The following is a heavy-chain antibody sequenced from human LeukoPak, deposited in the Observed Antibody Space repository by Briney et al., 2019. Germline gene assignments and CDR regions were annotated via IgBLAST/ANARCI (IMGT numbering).Heavy chain of an antibody. CDR2: IYYSGST. CDR1: GGSISSGGYY. J-gene: IGHJ4*02. CDR3: ARAEKDLDIYESYFDY. V-gene: IGHV4-31*03. D-gene: IGHD3-9*01. Sequence: SQTLSLTCTVSGGSISSGGYYWSWIRQHPGTGLEWIGYIYYSGSTYYDPSLKSRVTISVDTSKNQFSLKLSSVTAADTAVYYCARAEKDLDIYESYFDYWGQGTLVTVSS.